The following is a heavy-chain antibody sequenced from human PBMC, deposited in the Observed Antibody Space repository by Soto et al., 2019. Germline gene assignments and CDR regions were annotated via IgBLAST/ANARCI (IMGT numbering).Heavy chain of an antibody. CDR3: ARIPTNGDYYYYGMDV. CDR1: GYSFTSYW. Sequence: GESLKISCKGSGYSFTSYWIGWVRQMPGKGLEWMGIIYPGDSDTRYSPSFQGQVTISADKSLSTAYLQWSSLKASDTAMYYCARIPTNGDYYYYGMDVWGQGTTVTVSS. CDR2: IYPGDSDT. J-gene: IGHJ6*02. D-gene: IGHD3-10*01. V-gene: IGHV5-51*01.